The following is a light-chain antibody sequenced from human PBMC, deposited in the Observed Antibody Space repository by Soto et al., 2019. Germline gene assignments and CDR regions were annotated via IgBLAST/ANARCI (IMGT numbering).Light chain of an antibody. Sequence: QSALTQPPSASGSPGQSVTISCTGTSSDVGGYNFVSWYQQHPGKAPKFMIYEVTKRPSGVPDRFSGSKSDNTASLTISGLRAEDEAHYHCCSYAGSRTFVFGGGTKLTVL. CDR3: CSYAGSRTFV. J-gene: IGLJ3*02. CDR1: SSDVGGYNF. V-gene: IGLV2-8*01. CDR2: EVT.